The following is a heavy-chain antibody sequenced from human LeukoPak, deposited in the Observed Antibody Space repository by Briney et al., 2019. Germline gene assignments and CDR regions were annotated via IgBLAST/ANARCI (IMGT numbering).Heavy chain of an antibody. CDR3: ARENRPPITVTSYFDY. D-gene: IGHD4-17*01. CDR1: GGTFSSYA. V-gene: IGHV1-69*05. Sequence: SVKVSCKASGGTFSSYAISWVRQAPGQGLEWMGRIIPIFGTANYAQKFQGRVTITTDESTSTAYMELSSLRSEDTAVYYCARENRPPITVTSYFDYWGQGTLVTVSP. J-gene: IGHJ4*02. CDR2: IIPIFGTA.